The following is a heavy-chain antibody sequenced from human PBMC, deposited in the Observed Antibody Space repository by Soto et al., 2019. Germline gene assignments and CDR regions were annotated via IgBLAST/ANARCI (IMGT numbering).Heavy chain of an antibody. V-gene: IGHV1-18*04. CDR2: ISAYNGNT. J-gene: IGHJ4*02. D-gene: IGHD2-15*01. CDR3: ARVLVYCSGGSCYWGFDY. Sequence: KVSCKASGYTFTSYGISWVRQAPGQGLEWMGWISAYNGNTNYAQKLQGRVTMTTDTSTSTAYMELRSLRSDDTAVYYCARVLVYCSGGSCYWGFDYWGQGTLVTVSS. CDR1: GYTFTSYG.